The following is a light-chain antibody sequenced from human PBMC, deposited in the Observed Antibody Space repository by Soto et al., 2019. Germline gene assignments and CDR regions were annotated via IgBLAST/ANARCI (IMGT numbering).Light chain of an antibody. Sequence: DIVLTQSLDTLSVSPGERATLSCLASQSVSSNLAWYQQKPGQAPRLLIYGASTRATGIPARFSGSGSGTEFALTISNLQSEDFAIYSCQQYDKWPRTFGQGTKVDI. V-gene: IGKV3-15*01. CDR1: QSVSSN. J-gene: IGKJ1*01. CDR3: QQYDKWPRT. CDR2: GAS.